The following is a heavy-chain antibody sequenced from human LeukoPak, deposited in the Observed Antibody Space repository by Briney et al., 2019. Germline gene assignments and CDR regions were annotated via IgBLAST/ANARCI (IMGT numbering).Heavy chain of an antibody. V-gene: IGHV4-39*07. Sequence: PSETLSLTCTVSGGSISSSSYYWGWIRQPPGTGLEWIGSIYYSGSTYYNPSLKSRVTMSVDTSKNQFSLKLSSVTAADTAVYYCASTVAGTFDYWGQGTLVTVSS. CDR2: IYYSGST. J-gene: IGHJ4*02. CDR1: GGSISSSSYY. D-gene: IGHD6-19*01. CDR3: ASTVAGTFDY.